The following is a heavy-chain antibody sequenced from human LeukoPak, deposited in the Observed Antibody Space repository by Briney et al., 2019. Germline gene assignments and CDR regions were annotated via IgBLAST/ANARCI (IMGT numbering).Heavy chain of an antibody. CDR3: ARAVAGSGYFDY. V-gene: IGHV4-59*01. J-gene: IGHJ4*02. CDR1: GGSISSYY. D-gene: IGHD6-19*01. CDR2: IYYSGST. Sequence: SETLSLTCTVSGGSISSYYWSWIRQPPGKGLEWIGYIYYSGSTNYHPSLKSRVTISVDTSKNQFSLKLSSVTAAGTAVYYCARAVAGSGYFDYWGQGTLVTVSS.